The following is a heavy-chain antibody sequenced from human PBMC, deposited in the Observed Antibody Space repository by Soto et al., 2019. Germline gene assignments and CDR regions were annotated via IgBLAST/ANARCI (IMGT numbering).Heavy chain of an antibody. CDR2: ISAYNGNT. Sequence: QVQLVQSGAEVKKPGASVKVSCKASGYTFTSYGISWVRQAPGQGLEWMGWISAYNGNTNYAQKLQGRVTMTTDTSTSTAYMQLRSLGSDDTAVYYCARGGLRYFDWLLSSNWFDPWGQGTLVTVSS. J-gene: IGHJ5*02. CDR3: ARGGLRYFDWLLSSNWFDP. D-gene: IGHD3-9*01. V-gene: IGHV1-18*01. CDR1: GYTFTSYG.